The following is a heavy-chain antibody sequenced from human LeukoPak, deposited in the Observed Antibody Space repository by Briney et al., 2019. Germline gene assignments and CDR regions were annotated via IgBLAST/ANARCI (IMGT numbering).Heavy chain of an antibody. V-gene: IGHV3-11*01. CDR1: GFTVSSNY. CDR2: ISSSGETI. J-gene: IGHJ4*02. Sequence: PGGSLRLSCAASGFTVSSNYMSWVRQSPGKGLEWISYISSSGETIYYADSMKGRFTISRDNAKNSLYLHINSLSAEDTAVYYCARNLPVRNDGWPLFDYWGQGTLVTVSS. CDR3: ARNLPVRNDGWPLFDY. D-gene: IGHD1-1*01.